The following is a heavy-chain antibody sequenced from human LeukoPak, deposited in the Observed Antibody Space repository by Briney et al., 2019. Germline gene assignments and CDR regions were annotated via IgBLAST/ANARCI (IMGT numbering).Heavy chain of an antibody. CDR1: GFTFDDYG. D-gene: IGHD2-15*01. CDR2: INWNGGST. CDR3: ARAHSAGYYYYYMDV. Sequence: GGSLRLSCAASGFTFDDYGMSWVRQAPGKGLEWVSGINWNGGSTGYADSVKGRVTISRDNAKNYLYLQMNSLRAEDTALYYCARAHSAGYYYYYMDVWGKGTTVTVSS. J-gene: IGHJ6*03. V-gene: IGHV3-20*04.